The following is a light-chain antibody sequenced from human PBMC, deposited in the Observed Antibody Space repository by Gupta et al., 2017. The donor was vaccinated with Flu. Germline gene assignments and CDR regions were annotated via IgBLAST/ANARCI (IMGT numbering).Light chain of an antibody. CDR3: SSYAGSDTFV. V-gene: IGLV2-8*01. J-gene: IGLJ1*01. CDR2: EVT. Sequence: QSALTQPPSASGSPGQSVTISCTGSNSDVGAYRFVAWFQQHAGKAPKLIFYEVTKRPSGVPDRFSASKSGNTASLTVSGLQAEDEADYYCSSYAGSDTFVFGTGTKVTVL. CDR1: NSDVGAYRF.